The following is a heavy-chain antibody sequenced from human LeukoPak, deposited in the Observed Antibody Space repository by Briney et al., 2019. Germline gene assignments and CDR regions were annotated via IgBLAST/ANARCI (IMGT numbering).Heavy chain of an antibody. CDR2: INPSGGST. CDR3: ARDGYSYGSYFDY. D-gene: IGHD5-18*01. V-gene: IGHV1-46*01. Sequence: ASVKVSCKASGYTFTSYYMHWVRQAPGQGLEWMGIINPSGGSTSYAQKFQGRVTMTRDMSTSTVYMELSSLRSEDTAVYHCARDGYSYGSYFDYWGQGTLVTVSS. CDR1: GYTFTSYY. J-gene: IGHJ4*02.